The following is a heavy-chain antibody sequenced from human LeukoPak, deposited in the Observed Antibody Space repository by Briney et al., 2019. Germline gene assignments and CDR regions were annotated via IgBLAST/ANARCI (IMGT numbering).Heavy chain of an antibody. D-gene: IGHD4-17*01. CDR3: ARDQDYAFDY. CDR2: IYYSGST. Sequence: PSETLSLTCTVSGGSISSYYWSWIRQPPGKGLEWIGYIYYSGSTNYNPSLKSRVTISVDTSKNQYSLKLSSVTAADTAVYYCARDQDYAFDYWGQGTLVTVSS. J-gene: IGHJ4*02. V-gene: IGHV4-59*01. CDR1: GGSISSYY.